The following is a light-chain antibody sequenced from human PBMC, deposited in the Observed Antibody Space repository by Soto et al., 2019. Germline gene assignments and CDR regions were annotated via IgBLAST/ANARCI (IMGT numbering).Light chain of an antibody. CDR2: DVS. CDR3: SSYAGSYTVL. J-gene: IGLJ2*01. V-gene: IGLV2-11*01. CDR1: SSDVGGYNY. Sequence: QSALTQPRSVSGSPGQSVTISCTGTSSDVGGYNYVSWYQQHPGKAPKLMIYDVSKRPSGVPDRFSGSKSGNTASLTISGLQAEDEADYYCSSYAGSYTVLFGGVTKLTVL.